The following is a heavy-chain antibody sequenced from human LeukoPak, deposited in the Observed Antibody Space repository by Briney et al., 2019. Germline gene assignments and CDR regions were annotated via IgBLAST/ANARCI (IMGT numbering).Heavy chain of an antibody. Sequence: GGSLRLSCVASGFTFRSYEMNWVRHAPGRGLEWVSHFSGGGESTVYPDAVRGRFTISRDNAKNSLYLQMNSLRVEDTGVYYCARRSGRRYEYWGQGVLVTVSP. CDR3: ARRSGRRYEY. D-gene: IGHD5-24*01. CDR1: GFTFRSYE. CDR2: FSGGGEST. V-gene: IGHV3-48*03. J-gene: IGHJ4*02.